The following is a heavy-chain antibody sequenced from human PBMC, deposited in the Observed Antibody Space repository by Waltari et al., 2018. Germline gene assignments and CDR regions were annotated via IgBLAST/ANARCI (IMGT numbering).Heavy chain of an antibody. J-gene: IGHJ3*02. CDR3: ARGTTVTSHVDAFDI. CDR2: IYHSGST. Sequence: QVQLQESGPGLVKPSETLSLTCAVSGYSISSGYYWGWIRQPPGKGLEWIGSIYHSGSTYSNPSLKSRVTLSGDTSKTQFSLKLSSVTAADTAVYYCARGTTVTSHVDAFDIWGQGTMVTVSS. V-gene: IGHV4-38-2*01. D-gene: IGHD4-17*01. CDR1: GYSISSGYY.